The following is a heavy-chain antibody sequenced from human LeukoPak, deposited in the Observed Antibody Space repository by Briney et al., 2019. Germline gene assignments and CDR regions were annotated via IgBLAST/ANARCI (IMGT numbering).Heavy chain of an antibody. D-gene: IGHD5-18*01. Sequence: GGSLRLSCAASGFTFSSYWMHWVRQALGEGLVWVSRISSDGTNTLYADSVKGRFTISRDNAKNTLYLQMNSLRAEDTAVYFCARSHGFDYWGRGTQVTVSS. J-gene: IGHJ4*02. CDR3: ARSHGFDY. CDR2: ISSDGTNT. CDR1: GFTFSSYW. V-gene: IGHV3-74*01.